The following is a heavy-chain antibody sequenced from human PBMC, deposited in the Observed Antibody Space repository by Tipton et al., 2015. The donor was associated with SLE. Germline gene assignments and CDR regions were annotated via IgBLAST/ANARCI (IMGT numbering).Heavy chain of an antibody. J-gene: IGHJ1*01. CDR3: ARHGRLEQLVQGEYFQH. V-gene: IGHV4-34*01. D-gene: IGHD6-13*01. Sequence: TLSLTCAVYGGSFSGYYWSWIRQPPGKGLEWIGEINHSGSTNYNPSLKSRVTISVDTSKNQFSLKLSSVTAADTAVYYCARHGRLEQLVQGEYFQHWGQGTLVTVSS. CDR1: GGSFSGYY. CDR2: INHSGST.